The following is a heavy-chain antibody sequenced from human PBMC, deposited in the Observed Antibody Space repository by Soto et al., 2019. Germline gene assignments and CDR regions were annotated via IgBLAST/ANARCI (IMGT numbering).Heavy chain of an antibody. CDR3: ASSGSYFRGYFDY. V-gene: IGHV4-59*01. CDR2: IYYSGST. J-gene: IGHJ4*02. CDR1: GGSISSYY. D-gene: IGHD1-26*01. Sequence: KTSETLSLTCFVSGGSISSYYWSWIRQPPGKGLEWIGYIYYSGSTNYNPYLKSRVTISVDTSKNQFSLKLSSVTAADTAVYYCASSGSYFRGYFDYWGKGTLVTVSS.